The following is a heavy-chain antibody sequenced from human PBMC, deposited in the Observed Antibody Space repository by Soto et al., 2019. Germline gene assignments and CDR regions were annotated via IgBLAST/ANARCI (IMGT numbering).Heavy chain of an antibody. CDR3: ARLEGLATISYYFDF. V-gene: IGHV4-39*01. Sequence: QLQLQESGPGLVKPSETLSLTCSVSDDSINSDKYYWGWIRQPPGKGLEWLGSIYYRGNAYYNPSLQTRVTISLDKSKSQFSLKLNSVTAADSAGYFCARLEGLATISYYFDFWGPGALVTVSS. J-gene: IGHJ4*02. CDR2: IYYRGNA. D-gene: IGHD3-9*01. CDR1: DDSINSDKYY.